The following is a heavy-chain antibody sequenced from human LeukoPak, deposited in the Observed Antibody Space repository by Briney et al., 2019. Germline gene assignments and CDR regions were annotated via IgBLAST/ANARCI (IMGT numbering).Heavy chain of an antibody. Sequence: ASVKVSCKASGGTFSSYAISWVRQAPGQGLEGMGGIIPIFGTANYAQKFQGRVTITADKSTSTAYMELSSLRSEDTAVYYCAGGTSKGSSTYFDYWGQGTLVTVSS. D-gene: IGHD1/OR15-1a*01. CDR1: GGTFSSYA. J-gene: IGHJ4*02. CDR2: IIPIFGTA. V-gene: IGHV1-69*06. CDR3: AGGTSKGSSTYFDY.